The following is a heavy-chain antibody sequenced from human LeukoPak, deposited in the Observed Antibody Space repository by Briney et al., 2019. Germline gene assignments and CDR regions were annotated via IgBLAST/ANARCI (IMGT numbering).Heavy chain of an antibody. CDR2: IYYSGST. V-gene: IGHV4-59*11. J-gene: IGHJ4*03. Sequence: SETLSLTCTVSGGSISSHYWTWIRQPPGKGLEWIGYIYYSGSTNYNPSLKSRVTISVDTSENQFSLKLTSVTAADTAVYYCARGVNSGYFDYCGQGTLVTVSS. CDR1: GGSISSHY. D-gene: IGHD1-26*01. CDR3: ARGVNSGYFDY.